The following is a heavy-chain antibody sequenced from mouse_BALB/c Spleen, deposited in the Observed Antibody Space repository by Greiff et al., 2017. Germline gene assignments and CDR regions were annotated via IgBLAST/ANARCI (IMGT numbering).Heavy chain of an antibody. V-gene: IGHV3-2*02. J-gene: IGHJ4*01. D-gene: IGHD2-12*01. CDR3: ARFAYSHYAMDY. Sequence: EVKLMESGPGLVKPSQSLSLTCTVTGYSITSDYAWNWIRQFPGNKLEWMGYISYSGSTSYNPSLKSRISITRDTSKNQFFLQLNSVTTEDTATYYCARFAYSHYAMDYWGQGTSVTVSS. CDR1: GYSITSDYA. CDR2: ISYSGST.